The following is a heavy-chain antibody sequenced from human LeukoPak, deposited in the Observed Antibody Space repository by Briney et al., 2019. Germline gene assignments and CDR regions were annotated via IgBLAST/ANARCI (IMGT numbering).Heavy chain of an antibody. D-gene: IGHD3-3*01. CDR3: ARLFKKRANLYYYYMDV. CDR2: INHSGST. V-gene: IGHV4-34*01. J-gene: IGHJ6*03. Sequence: PSETLSLTCTVSGGSISSYYWSWIRQPPGKGLEWIGEINHSGSTNYNPSLKSRVTISVDTSKNQFSLKLSSVTAADTAVYYCARLFKKRANLYYYYMDVWGKGTTVTVSS. CDR1: GGSISSYY.